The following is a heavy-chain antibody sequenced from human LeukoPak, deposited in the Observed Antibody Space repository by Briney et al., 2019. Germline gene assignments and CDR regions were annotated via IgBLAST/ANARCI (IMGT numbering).Heavy chain of an antibody. CDR2: INHSGST. J-gene: IGHJ6*03. CDR3: ARLRFLEWLLRYYYMDV. CDR1: GGSFSGYY. Sequence: SETLSLTCAVYGGSFSGYYWSWIRQPPGKGLEWIGEINHSGSTNYNPSLKSRVTISVHTSKNQFSLKLSSVTAADTAVYYCARLRFLEWLLRYYYMDVWGKGTTVTVSS. V-gene: IGHV4-34*01. D-gene: IGHD3-3*01.